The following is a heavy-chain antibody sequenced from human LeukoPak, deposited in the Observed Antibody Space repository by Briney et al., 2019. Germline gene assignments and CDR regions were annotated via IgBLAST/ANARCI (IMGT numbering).Heavy chain of an antibody. D-gene: IGHD5-18*01. J-gene: IGHJ4*02. CDR1: GFTFSSYS. V-gene: IGHV3-21*01. Sequence: GGSLRLSCAASGFTFSSYSMNWVRQAPGKGLEWVSSISSSSSYIYYADSVKGRFTISRDNAKDSLYLQMNSLRAEDTAVYYYARFDRQNTANRDYWGQGTLVTVSS. CDR3: ARFDRQNTANRDY. CDR2: ISSSSSYI.